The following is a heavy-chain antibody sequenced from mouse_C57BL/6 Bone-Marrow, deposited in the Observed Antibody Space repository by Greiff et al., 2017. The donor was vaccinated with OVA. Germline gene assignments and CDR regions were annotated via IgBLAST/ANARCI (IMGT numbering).Heavy chain of an antibody. CDR1: GFTFSSYG. CDR2: ISSGGSYT. V-gene: IGHV5-6*01. Sequence: EVKLQESGGDLVKPGGSLKLSCAASGFTFSSYGMSWVRQTPDKRLEWVATISSGGSYTYYPDSVKGRFTISRDNAKNTLYLQMSSLKSEDTAMYYCARHGLAWFAYWGQGTLVTVSA. CDR3: ARHGLAWFAY. J-gene: IGHJ3*01. D-gene: IGHD3-1*01.